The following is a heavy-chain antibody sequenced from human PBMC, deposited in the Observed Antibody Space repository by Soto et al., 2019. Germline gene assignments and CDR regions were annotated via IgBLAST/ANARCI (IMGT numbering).Heavy chain of an antibody. CDR2: IYYSGST. J-gene: IGHJ6*02. Sequence: GKGLEWIVYIYYSGSTYYNPSLKSRVTISVDTSKSQFSLKLSSVTAADTAVYXXXXXXXXXSGPTLGMGVWGQGTTVTVSS. CDR3: XXXXXXXSGPTLGMGV. D-gene: IGHD6-19*01. V-gene: IGHV4-31*02.